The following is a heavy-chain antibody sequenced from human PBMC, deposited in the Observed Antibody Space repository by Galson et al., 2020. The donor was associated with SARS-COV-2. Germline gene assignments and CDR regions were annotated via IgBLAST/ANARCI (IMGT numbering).Heavy chain of an antibody. CDR1: GGSISSGGYY. V-gene: IGHV4-31*03. D-gene: IGHD3-9*01. Sequence: ASETLSLTCTVSGGSISSGGYYWSWIRQHPGKGLEWIGYIYYTGSTYYNPSLKSRLTISVDTSKNQFSLKLSSVTAADTAVYYCARDQSNYDILTGYYSTDACDIWGQGTMVTVSS. CDR2: IYYTGST. J-gene: IGHJ3*02. CDR3: ARDQSNYDILTGYYSTDACDI.